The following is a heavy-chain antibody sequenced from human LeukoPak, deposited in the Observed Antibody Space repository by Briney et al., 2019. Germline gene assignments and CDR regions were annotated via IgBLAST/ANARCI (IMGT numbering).Heavy chain of an antibody. V-gene: IGHV1-69*02. CDR3: ARTTRRDGYKGWFDP. J-gene: IGHJ5*02. Sequence: SSVKVSCKASGGTFSSYTIRWVRQAPGQGGDWMGRIIPILGIANYAQKFQGSVTITADKSTSTAYMELSSLRSEDTAVYYCARTTRRDGYKGWFDPWGQGTLVTVSS. CDR1: GGTFSSYT. D-gene: IGHD5-24*01. CDR2: IIPILGIA.